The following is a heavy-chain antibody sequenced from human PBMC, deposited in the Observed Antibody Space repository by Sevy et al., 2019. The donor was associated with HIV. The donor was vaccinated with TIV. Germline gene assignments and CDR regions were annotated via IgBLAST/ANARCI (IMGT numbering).Heavy chain of an antibody. V-gene: IGHV4-39*01. CDR3: ARQRIAAASDLGWFDP. J-gene: IGHJ5*02. CDR2: IYYSGST. Sequence: SETLSLTYTVSGGSISSSSYYWGWIRQPPGKGLEWIGSIYYSGSTYYNPSLKSRVTISVDTSKNQFSLKLSSVTAADTAVYYCARQRIAAASDLGWFDPWGQGTLVTVSS. CDR1: GGSISSSSYY. D-gene: IGHD6-13*01.